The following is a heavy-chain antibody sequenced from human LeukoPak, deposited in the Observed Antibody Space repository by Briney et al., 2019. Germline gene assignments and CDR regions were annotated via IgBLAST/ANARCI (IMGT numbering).Heavy chain of an antibody. CDR2: IKGTPDDAPT. CDR3: AGYSYSMGHFDS. Sequence: GGSLRLSCAASGFSFDMAWMSWVRQAPGEGLEWVVRIKGTPDDAPTEYSAPVKGTFSISRDDSTNTLYVQMNSLKIEYSGVYYCAGYSYSMGHFDSWGQGTLVTVSS. D-gene: IGHD4-11*01. CDR1: GFSFDMAW. V-gene: IGHV3-15*01. J-gene: IGHJ4*02.